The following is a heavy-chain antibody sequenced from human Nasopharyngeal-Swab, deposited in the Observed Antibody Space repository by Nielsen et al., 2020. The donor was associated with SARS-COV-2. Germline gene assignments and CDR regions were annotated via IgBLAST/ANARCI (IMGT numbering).Heavy chain of an antibody. CDR3: AKEGSRTTVITIYWYFDL. J-gene: IGHJ2*01. Sequence: GGSLRLSCAASGFTFSSYAMSWVRQAPGKGLEWVSAISGSGGSTYYADSVKGRFTISRDNSKNTLYLQMNSLRAEDTAVCYCAKEGSRTTVITIYWYFDLWGRGTLVTVSS. D-gene: IGHD2/OR15-2a*01. CDR2: ISGSGGST. V-gene: IGHV3-23*01. CDR1: GFTFSSYA.